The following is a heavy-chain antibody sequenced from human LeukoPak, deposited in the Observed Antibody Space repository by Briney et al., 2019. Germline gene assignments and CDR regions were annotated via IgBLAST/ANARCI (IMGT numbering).Heavy chain of an antibody. Sequence: PGGSLRLSCAASGFTFSSYSMNWARQAPGKGLEWVSSISSSSSYIYYADSAKGRFTISRDNAKNSLYLQMNSLRAEDTAVYYCARVMFEQWLVPVGAFDIWGQGTMVTVSS. J-gene: IGHJ3*02. CDR2: ISSSSSYI. V-gene: IGHV3-21*01. CDR3: ARVMFEQWLVPVGAFDI. CDR1: GFTFSSYS. D-gene: IGHD6-19*01.